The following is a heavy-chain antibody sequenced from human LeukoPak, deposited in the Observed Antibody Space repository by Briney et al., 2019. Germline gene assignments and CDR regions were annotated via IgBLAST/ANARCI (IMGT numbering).Heavy chain of an antibody. Sequence: PSETLSLTCTVSGASVSTYYWTWIRQPPGKGLEWIGYIYYSGSTNYNPSLKGRVTISLDTSKNQFSLKLSSVTAADTAVYYCARSRLRWNFDYWGQGTLVTVSS. J-gene: IGHJ4*02. CDR3: ARSRLRWNFDY. CDR2: IYYSGST. CDR1: GASVSTYY. V-gene: IGHV4-59*02. D-gene: IGHD4-23*01.